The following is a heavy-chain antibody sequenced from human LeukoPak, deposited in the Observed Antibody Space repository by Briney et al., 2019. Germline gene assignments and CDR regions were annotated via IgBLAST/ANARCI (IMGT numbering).Heavy chain of an antibody. J-gene: IGHJ4*02. V-gene: IGHV1-46*01. CDR1: GYTFTIYY. Sequence: GASVTVSCKASGYTFTIYYVQWVRQAPGQGLEWMGIINPSDGSTRYAQKFQGRVTMTRDTSTSTVYMEVSSLRSEDTAVYYCARDSAGAGQIDYWGQGTLVTVSS. D-gene: IGHD6-19*01. CDR3: ARDSAGAGQIDY. CDR2: INPSDGST.